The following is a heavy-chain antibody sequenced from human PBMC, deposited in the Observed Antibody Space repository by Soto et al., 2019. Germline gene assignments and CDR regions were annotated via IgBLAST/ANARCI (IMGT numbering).Heavy chain of an antibody. D-gene: IGHD3-3*01. CDR2: IIPIFGTA. CDR3: ARDPRYDFWSDYYYGMDV. CDR1: GGTFSSYA. V-gene: IGHV1-69*01. Sequence: QVQLVQSGAEVKKPESSVKVSCKASGGTFSSYAISWVRQAPGQGLEWMGGIIPIFGTANYAQKFQGRVTITADESTSTAYMELSSLRSEDTAVYYCARDPRYDFWSDYYYGMDVWGQGTTVTVSS. J-gene: IGHJ6*02.